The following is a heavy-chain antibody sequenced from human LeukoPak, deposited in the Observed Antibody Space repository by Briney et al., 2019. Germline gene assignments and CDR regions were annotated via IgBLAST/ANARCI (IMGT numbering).Heavy chain of an antibody. J-gene: IGHJ4*02. CDR1: GYTFTSYY. Sequence: ASVKVSCKASGYTFTSYYMHWVRQAPGQGLEWMGIINPSGGSTSYAQKFQGRVTMTRDTSTSTVYMELSSLRSEDTAVYYCARARLVAARPGLGDYWGQGTLVTVSS. CDR3: ARARLVAARPGLGDY. V-gene: IGHV1-46*01. D-gene: IGHD6-6*01. CDR2: INPSGGST.